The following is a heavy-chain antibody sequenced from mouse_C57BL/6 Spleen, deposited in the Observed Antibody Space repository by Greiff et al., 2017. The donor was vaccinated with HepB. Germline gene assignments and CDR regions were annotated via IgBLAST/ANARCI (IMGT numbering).Heavy chain of an antibody. J-gene: IGHJ2*01. Sequence: QVHVKQPGAELVKPGASVKLSCKASGYTFTSYWMHWVKQRPGQGLEWIGMIHPNSGSTNYNEKFKSKATLTVNKSSSTAYMQLSSLTSEDSAVYYGAVYGNYEGYWGEGATLTDAS. CDR2: IHPNSGST. CDR3: AVYGNYEGY. V-gene: IGHV1-64*01. D-gene: IGHD2-1*01. CDR1: GYTFTSYW.